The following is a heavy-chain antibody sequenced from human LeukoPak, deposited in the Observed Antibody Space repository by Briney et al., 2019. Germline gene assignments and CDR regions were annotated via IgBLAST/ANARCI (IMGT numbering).Heavy chain of an antibody. CDR3: ARNTCSGGSCYQDY. D-gene: IGHD2-15*01. CDR1: GGSISSGGYY. V-gene: IGHV4-31*03. J-gene: IGHJ4*02. CDR2: IYYSGST. Sequence: SQTLSLTCTVSGGSISSGGYYWSWIRQHPGKGLEWIGYIYYSGSTYYNPSLKSRVTISVDTSKKQFSLKLSSVTAADTAVYYCARNTCSGGSCYQDYWGQGTLVTVSS.